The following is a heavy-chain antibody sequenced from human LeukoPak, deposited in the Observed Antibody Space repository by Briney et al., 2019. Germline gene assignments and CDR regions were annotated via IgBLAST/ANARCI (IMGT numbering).Heavy chain of an antibody. V-gene: IGHV3-23*01. CDR1: GFTFGTYG. CDR3: ARALLIPGIQLWFDY. D-gene: IGHD5-18*01. CDR2: IISSGGST. J-gene: IGHJ5*01. Sequence: PGGSLRLSCAASGFTFGTYGMSWVRQAPGKGLEWVSSIISSGGSTYYADSVKGRFTISRDNSKNSLYLQMNSLRAEDTAVYYCARALLIPGIQLWFDYWGQGTLVTVSS.